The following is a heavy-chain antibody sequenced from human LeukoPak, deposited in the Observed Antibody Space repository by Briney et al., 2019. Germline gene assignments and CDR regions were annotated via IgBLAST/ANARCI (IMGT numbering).Heavy chain of an antibody. CDR1: GYTFTSYA. CDR2: INTNTGNP. J-gene: IGHJ4*02. D-gene: IGHD3-3*01. V-gene: IGHV7-4-1*02. Sequence: ASVKVSCKASGYTFTSYAMNWVRQAPGQGLEWMGWINTNTGNPTYAQGFTGRFVFSLDTSVSTAYLQISSLKAEDTAVYYCARESADDFWSGYPDYWGQGTLVAVSS. CDR3: ARESADDFWSGYPDY.